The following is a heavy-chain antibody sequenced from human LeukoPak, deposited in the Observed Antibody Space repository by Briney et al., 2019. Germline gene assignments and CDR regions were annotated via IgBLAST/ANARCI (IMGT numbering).Heavy chain of an antibody. Sequence: SETLSLTCTVSGGSISSYYWSWIRQPPGKGLEWIGYIYYSGSTNYNPSLKSRVTISVDTSKDQFSLKLSSVTAADTAVYYCARAESSPTVTTGFDYWGQGTLVTVSS. V-gene: IGHV4-59*12. CDR2: IYYSGST. D-gene: IGHD4-11*01. CDR3: ARAESSPTVTTGFDY. CDR1: GGSISSYY. J-gene: IGHJ4*02.